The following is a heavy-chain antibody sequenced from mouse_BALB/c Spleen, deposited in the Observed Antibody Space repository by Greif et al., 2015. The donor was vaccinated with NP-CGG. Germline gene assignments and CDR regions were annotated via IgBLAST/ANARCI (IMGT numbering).Heavy chain of an antibody. CDR3: ARDMKWGRAYYFDY. CDR2: IRNKANGYTT. Sequence: EVKLMESGGGLVQPGGSLRLSCATSGFTFTDYYMSWVRQPPGKALEWLSFIRNKANGYTTEYSASVKGRFTISRDNSQSILYLQMNTLRAEDSATYYCARDMKWGRAYYFDYWGQGTTLTVSS. CDR1: GFTFTDYY. J-gene: IGHJ2*01. D-gene: IGHD3-3*01. V-gene: IGHV7-3*02.